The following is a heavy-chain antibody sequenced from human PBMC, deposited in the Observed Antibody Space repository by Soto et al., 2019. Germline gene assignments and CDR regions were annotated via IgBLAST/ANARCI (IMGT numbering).Heavy chain of an antibody. CDR3: ARVRNYYDSSGYYWGNWFDR. J-gene: IGHJ5*02. CDR2: IYYSGST. CDR1: GGSISSGGYY. D-gene: IGHD3-22*01. V-gene: IGHV4-31*03. Sequence: SETLSLTCTVSGGSISSGGYYWSWIRQHPGKGLEWIGYIYYSGSTYYNPSLKSRVTISVDTSKNQFSLKLSSVTAADTAVYYCARVRNYYDSSGYYWGNWFDRWGQGSLVTVSS.